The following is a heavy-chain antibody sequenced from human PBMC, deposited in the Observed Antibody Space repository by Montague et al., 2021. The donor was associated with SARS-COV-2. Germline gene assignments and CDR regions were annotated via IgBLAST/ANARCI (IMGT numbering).Heavy chain of an antibody. CDR3: ARERYSFSLTRGSTWFDP. V-gene: IGHV4-34*01. J-gene: IGHJ5*02. D-gene: IGHD3-9*01. CDR2: INHSGST. Sequence: SETLSLTCAVYGGSFSGYYWSWIRQPPGKGLEWIGEINHSGSTNYNPSLKRRVTISVDTSKNQFSLKLSSVTAAGTAVYYCARERYSFSLTRGSTWFDPWGQGTLVTVSS. CDR1: GGSFSGYY.